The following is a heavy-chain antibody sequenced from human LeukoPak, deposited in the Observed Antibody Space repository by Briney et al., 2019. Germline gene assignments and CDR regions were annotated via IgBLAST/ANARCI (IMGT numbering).Heavy chain of an antibody. CDR3: ASIEYSSSSGRGHYYYGMDV. D-gene: IGHD6-6*01. V-gene: IGHV1-2*02. CDR1: GYTFTGYY. Sequence: ASVKVSCKASGYTFTGYYMHWVRQAPGQGLEWMGWINPNSGGTNYAQRFQGRVTMTRDTSISTAYMELSRLRSDDTAVYYCASIEYSSSSGRGHYYYGMDVWGQGTTVTVSS. J-gene: IGHJ6*02. CDR2: INPNSGGT.